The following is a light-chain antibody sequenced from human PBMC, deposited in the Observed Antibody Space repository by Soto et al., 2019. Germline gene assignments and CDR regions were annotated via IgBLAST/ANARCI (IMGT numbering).Light chain of an antibody. J-gene: IGLJ1*01. CDR1: SDDVGGYNY. CDR2: EVT. V-gene: IGLV2-14*03. Sequence: QSVLTQPASVSGSPGQSITISCTGTSDDVGGYNYVSWNQQHSGKAPKLIIYEVTNRPSGVSNRFSGSKSGNTASLTISGLQADDEADYHCSSYTSHYTRVFGTGTKLTVL. CDR3: SSYTSHYTRV.